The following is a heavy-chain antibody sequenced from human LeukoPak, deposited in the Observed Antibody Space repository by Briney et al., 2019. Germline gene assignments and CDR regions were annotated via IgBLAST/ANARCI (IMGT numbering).Heavy chain of an antibody. V-gene: IGHV1-18*01. CDR3: ATSGYSYAHYYYYYMDV. CDR2: ISAYNGNT. Sequence: ASVKVSCKASGYTFTSYGIGWVRQAPGQGLEWMGWISAYNGNTNYAQKLQGRVTMTTDTSTSTAYMELRSLRSDDTAVYYCATSGYSYAHYYYYYMDVWGKGTTVTVSS. J-gene: IGHJ6*03. D-gene: IGHD5-18*01. CDR1: GYTFTSYG.